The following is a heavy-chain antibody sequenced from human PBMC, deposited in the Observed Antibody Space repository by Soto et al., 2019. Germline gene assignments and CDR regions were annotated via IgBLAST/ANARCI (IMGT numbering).Heavy chain of an antibody. CDR1: GFTFTNNA. Sequence: EVHLLESGGGLVQPGGSLRLSCATSGFTFTNNAMNWVRQAPWKGLEWLSTVSSSGTSSYYADSVKGRFTISRDNSKNTLYLQMNTLRAEDTALYYCAKARYGDGRGFDFWGQGALVTVSS. J-gene: IGHJ4*02. V-gene: IGHV3-23*01. CDR2: VSSSGTSS. CDR3: AKARYGDGRGFDF. D-gene: IGHD5-18*01.